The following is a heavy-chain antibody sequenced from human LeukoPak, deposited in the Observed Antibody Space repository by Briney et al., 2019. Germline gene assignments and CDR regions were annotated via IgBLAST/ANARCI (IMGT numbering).Heavy chain of an antibody. D-gene: IGHD1-26*01. J-gene: IGHJ4*02. CDR3: AKLGTGSYFSNFDY. Sequence: GGSLRLSCAASGFTFSSYAMSWVRQAPGKGLEWVSAISGSGGSTYYADSVKGRSTISRDNSKNTLYLQMNSLRAEDTAVYYCAKLGTGSYFSNFDYWGQGTLVTVSS. V-gene: IGHV3-23*01. CDR1: GFTFSSYA. CDR2: ISGSGGST.